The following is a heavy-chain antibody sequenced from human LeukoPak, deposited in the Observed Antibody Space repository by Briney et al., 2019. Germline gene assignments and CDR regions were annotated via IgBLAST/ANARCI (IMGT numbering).Heavy chain of an antibody. CDR3: ARGDLDYYYGMDV. CDR2: IYYSGST. J-gene: IGHJ6*02. V-gene: IGHV4-39*07. CDR1: GGSISSSSYY. Sequence: SETLSLTCTVSGGSISSSSYYWGWIRQPPGKGLEWIGSIYYSGSTYYNPSLKSRVTISVDTSKNQFSLKLSSVTAVDTAVYYCARGDLDYYYGMDVWGQGTTVTVSS.